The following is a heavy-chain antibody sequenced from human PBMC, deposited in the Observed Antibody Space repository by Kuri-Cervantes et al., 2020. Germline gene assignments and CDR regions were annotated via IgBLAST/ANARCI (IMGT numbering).Heavy chain of an antibody. D-gene: IGHD6-19*01. J-gene: IGHJ4*02. CDR3: AREGIAVAGHGGYDY. CDR1: GYTFTSYY. Sequence: ASVKVSCKASGYTFTSYYMHWVRQAPGQGLEWMGIINPSGGSTSYAQKFQGRVTMTRDTSTSTVYMELSSLRSEDTAVYHCAREGIAVAGHGGYDYWGQGTLVTVSS. V-gene: IGHV1-46*01. CDR2: INPSGGST.